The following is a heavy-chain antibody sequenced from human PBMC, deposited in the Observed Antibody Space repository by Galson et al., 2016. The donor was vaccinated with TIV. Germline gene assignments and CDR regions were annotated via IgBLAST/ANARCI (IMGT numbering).Heavy chain of an antibody. J-gene: IGHJ4*02. CDR2: IKEDGREE. D-gene: IGHD2-15*01. CDR1: GFTFSDYW. V-gene: IGHV3-7*03. CDR3: AREKAVGPALLDF. Sequence: SLRLSCAASGFTFSDYWMTWVRLTPGKGLEWVANIKEDGREEYYGDSVTGRFTVSRDNARNSLFLQMTSLRAEDTAIYYCAREKAVGPALLDFWGQGVPVTVSP.